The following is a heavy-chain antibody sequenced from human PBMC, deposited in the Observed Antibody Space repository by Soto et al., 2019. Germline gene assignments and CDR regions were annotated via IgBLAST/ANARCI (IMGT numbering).Heavy chain of an antibody. J-gene: IGHJ1*01. V-gene: IGHV1-8*01. CDR2: MNPNSGNT. D-gene: IGHD2-21*02. Sequence: QEQLVQSGTEVKKPGASVKVSCEALGYRFKTSDITWVRQAAGQGLEWMGWMNPNSGNTGYAQKFQGRVSMTRDTSIDTAYMELSSLRSDDTAVYYCARLRRSWQSDLWGQGTLVTVSS. CDR3: ARLRRSWQSDL. CDR1: GYRFKTSD.